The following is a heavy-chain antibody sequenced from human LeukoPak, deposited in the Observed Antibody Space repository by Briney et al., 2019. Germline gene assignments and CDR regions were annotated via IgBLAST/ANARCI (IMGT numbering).Heavy chain of an antibody. CDR1: GDSINSNY. CDR2: IYYGGST. J-gene: IGHJ4*02. V-gene: IGHV4-59*01. CDR3: ARLLAGCPGGRCRAHFDY. Sequence: SETLSLTCSVSGDSINSNYWSWMRQPPGKGLEGIGYIYYGGSTNYNPSLTSRVSMSVDTSKNQFSLNLRSVTAADTAVYHCARLLAGCPGGRCRAHFDYWGQGTLVTVSS. D-gene: IGHD2-15*01.